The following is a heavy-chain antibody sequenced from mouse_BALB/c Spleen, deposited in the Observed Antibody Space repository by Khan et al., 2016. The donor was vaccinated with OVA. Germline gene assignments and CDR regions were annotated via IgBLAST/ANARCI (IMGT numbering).Heavy chain of an antibody. CDR1: GFTFSDYY. Sequence: EVELVESGGGLVKPGGSLKLSCAASGFTFSDYYMYWVRQTPEKRLEWVATISDGGSSTYYLDSVKGRFTISRDTAKNSLYLQMSSLKSEDTAIYYCARAGYGGFAYWGQGTLVTVSA. J-gene: IGHJ3*01. CDR3: ARAGYGGFAY. V-gene: IGHV5-4*02. D-gene: IGHD1-1*02. CDR2: ISDGGSST.